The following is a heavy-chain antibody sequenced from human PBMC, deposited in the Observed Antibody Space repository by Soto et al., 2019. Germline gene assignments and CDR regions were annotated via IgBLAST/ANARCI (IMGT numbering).Heavy chain of an antibody. V-gene: IGHV1-45*02. CDR3: AIPATDSSSWPGIDY. CDR2: ITPFNGNT. CDR1: GYTFTYRY. Sequence: VASVKVSCKASGYTFTYRYLHWVRQAPGQALEWMGWITPFNGNTNYAQKFQDRVTITRDRSMSTAYMELSSLRSEDTAMYYCAIPATDSSSWPGIDYWGQGTLVTVSS. D-gene: IGHD6-13*01. J-gene: IGHJ4*02.